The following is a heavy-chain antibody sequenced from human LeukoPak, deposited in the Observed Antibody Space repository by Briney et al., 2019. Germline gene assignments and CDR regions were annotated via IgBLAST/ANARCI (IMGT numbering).Heavy chain of an antibody. CDR2: FDPEDGET. J-gene: IGHJ4*02. CDR3: ATRIAARRGYFDN. Sequence: ASVKVSCQVSGYTLNELSMHLGRQAPGKGLGWMGCFDPEDGETIYAQKFQCRVTMTEDTSTDTAYMELSSLRSEDTAVYYCATRIAARRGYFDNWGQGTLVTVSS. CDR1: GYTLNELS. D-gene: IGHD6-6*01. V-gene: IGHV1-24*01.